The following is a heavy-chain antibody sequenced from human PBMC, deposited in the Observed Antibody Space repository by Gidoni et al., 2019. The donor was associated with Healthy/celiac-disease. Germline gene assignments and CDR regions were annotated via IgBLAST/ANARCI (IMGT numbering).Heavy chain of an antibody. Sequence: EVQLVESGGGLVKPGGSLRLSCAASGFTFSSYSMNWVRQAPGKGLELFSSISSSSSYIYYADSVKGRFTISRDNAKNSLYLQMNSLRAEDTAVYYCAREGCSGGSCYSDFGGTDAFDIWGQGTMVTVSS. CDR2: ISSSSSYI. J-gene: IGHJ3*02. V-gene: IGHV3-21*01. CDR1: GFTFSSYS. CDR3: AREGCSGGSCYSDFGGTDAFDI. D-gene: IGHD2-15*01.